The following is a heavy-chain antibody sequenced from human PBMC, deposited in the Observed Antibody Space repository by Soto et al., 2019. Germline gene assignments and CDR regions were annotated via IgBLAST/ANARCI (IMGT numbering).Heavy chain of an antibody. CDR2: IYYTGGT. CDR1: GVTIRGYY. CDR3: ATGTITTTPRFDP. V-gene: IGHV4-59*01. Sequence: PSETLSLTCNVSGVTIRGYYWNWIRQPPGKTLEWIGSIYYTGGTNYNPPLKSRVTISVDTSKNHFSLKMSSLTAADTAVYYCATGTITTTPRFDPWGQGPLVTVSS. J-gene: IGHJ5*02. D-gene: IGHD3-22*01.